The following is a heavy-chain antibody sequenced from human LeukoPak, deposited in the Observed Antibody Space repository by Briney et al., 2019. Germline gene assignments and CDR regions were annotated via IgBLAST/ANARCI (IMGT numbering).Heavy chain of an antibody. V-gene: IGHV1-46*01. CDR1: GYTFTGYY. CDR2: INPSGGST. Sequence: ASVKVSCKASGYTFTGYYMHWVRQAPGQGLEWMGIINPSGGSTSYAQKFQGRVTMTRDTSTSTVYMELSSLRSEDTAVYYCARDSLTIFGVGTFDYWGQGTLVTVSS. J-gene: IGHJ4*02. D-gene: IGHD3-3*01. CDR3: ARDSLTIFGVGTFDY.